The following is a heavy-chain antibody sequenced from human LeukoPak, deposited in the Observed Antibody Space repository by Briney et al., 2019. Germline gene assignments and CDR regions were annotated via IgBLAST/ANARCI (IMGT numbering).Heavy chain of an antibody. Sequence: PGGSLRLSCAASGFTFSSYGMHWVRQAPGKGLEWVAVISYDGSNKYYADSVKGRFTISRDNSKNTLYLQMNSLRAEDTAVYYCASPMGSTAAGFDYWGQGTLVTVSS. V-gene: IGHV3-30*03. CDR1: GFTFSSYG. J-gene: IGHJ4*02. D-gene: IGHD6-13*01. CDR2: ISYDGSNK. CDR3: ASPMGSTAAGFDY.